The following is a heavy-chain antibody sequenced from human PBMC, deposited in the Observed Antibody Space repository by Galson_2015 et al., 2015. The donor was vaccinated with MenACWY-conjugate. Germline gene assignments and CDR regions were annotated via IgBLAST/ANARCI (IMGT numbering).Heavy chain of an antibody. J-gene: IGHJ4*02. Sequence: SLRLSCAASGYTIGRYWIHWVRQVPGKGPVWILCITVDATNTEFADSVKGRFALSRDNARNTVYLQMNSLTAEDTAVYYCARDGGGGTPFDCWGQGTLVTVSS. CDR2: ITVDATNT. CDR1: GYTIGRYW. V-gene: IGHV3-74*03. D-gene: IGHD1-26*01. CDR3: ARDGGGGTPFDC.